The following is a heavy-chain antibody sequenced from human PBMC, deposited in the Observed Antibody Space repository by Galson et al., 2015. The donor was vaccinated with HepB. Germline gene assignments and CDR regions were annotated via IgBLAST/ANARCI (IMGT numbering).Heavy chain of an antibody. CDR3: ARDSSGYYGADY. CDR2: IYYSGST. Sequence: TLSLTCTVSGGSISSGGYYCSWIRQHPGKGLEWIGYIYYSGSTNYNPSLKSRITISVDTSKNQFSLKLSSVTAADTAVYYCARDSSGYYGADYWGQGTLVTVSS. D-gene: IGHD3-22*01. CDR1: GGSISSGGYY. V-gene: IGHV4-31*03. J-gene: IGHJ4*02.